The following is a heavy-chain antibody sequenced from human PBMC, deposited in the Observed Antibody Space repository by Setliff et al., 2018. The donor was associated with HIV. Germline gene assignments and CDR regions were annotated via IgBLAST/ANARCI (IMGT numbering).Heavy chain of an antibody. Sequence: PSETLSLTCTISGGSITSHYWSWIRQPPGKGLEWIGYVFYTGGTNYRPSLRGRVTISVDTSKNHFSLKPGSVTAADTAVYYCAKTIRGYISGDYMDVWGKGTTVTVSS. D-gene: IGHD5-18*01. J-gene: IGHJ6*03. CDR1: GGSITSHY. CDR2: VFYTGGT. CDR3: AKTIRGYISGDYMDV. V-gene: IGHV4-59*11.